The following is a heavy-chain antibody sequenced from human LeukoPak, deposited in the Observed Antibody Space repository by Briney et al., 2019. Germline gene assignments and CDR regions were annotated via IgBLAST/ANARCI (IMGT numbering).Heavy chain of an antibody. V-gene: IGHV3-74*03. CDR2: INSDESST. D-gene: IGHD6-13*01. CDR1: GFTFSSYA. Sequence: GGSLRLSCAASGFTFSSYAMSWVRQAPGKGLVWVSRINSDESSTTYADSVKGRFTISRDNAKNTLDLQMNSLRAEDTAVYYCVGGGSSSWYHFDYWGQGTLVTVSS. J-gene: IGHJ4*02. CDR3: VGGGSSSWYHFDY.